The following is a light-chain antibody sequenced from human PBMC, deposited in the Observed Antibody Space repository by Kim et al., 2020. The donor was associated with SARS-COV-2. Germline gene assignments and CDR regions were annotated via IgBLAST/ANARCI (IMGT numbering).Light chain of an antibody. V-gene: IGKV3-11*01. J-gene: IGKJ4*01. Sequence: SLSPGERATLSCRASQSVRNYLAWYQQKPGQAPRLLIYDASNRATGIPARFSGSGSGTDFTLTISSLEPEDFAVYYCQQRANWPLTFGGGTKLEIK. CDR2: DAS. CDR1: QSVRNY. CDR3: QQRANWPLT.